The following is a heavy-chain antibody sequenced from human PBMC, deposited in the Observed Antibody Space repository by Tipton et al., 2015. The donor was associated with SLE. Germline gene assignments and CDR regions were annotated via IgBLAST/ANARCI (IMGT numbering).Heavy chain of an antibody. CDR2: IYYSGST. Sequence: TLSLTCTASGGSISSHYWSWIRQPPGKGLEWIGYIYYSGSTNYNPSLKSRVTISVDTSKNQFSLKLSSVTAADTAVYYCARHMTTVTGGLDYWGQGTLVTVSS. CDR3: ARHMTTVTGGLDY. V-gene: IGHV4-59*11. D-gene: IGHD4-17*01. J-gene: IGHJ4*02. CDR1: GGSISSHY.